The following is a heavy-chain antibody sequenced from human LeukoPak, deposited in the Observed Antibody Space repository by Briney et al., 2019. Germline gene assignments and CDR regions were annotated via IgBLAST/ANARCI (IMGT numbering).Heavy chain of an antibody. CDR3: TRGKNFRADAFDI. Sequence: PGGSLRLSCAASGFTFSSYSMNWVRQAPGKGLEWVSSISSSSSYIHYADSVKGRFTISRDNAKNSLYLQMNSLRAEDTAVYYCTRGKNFRADAFDIWGQGTMVTVSS. D-gene: IGHD2/OR15-2a*01. V-gene: IGHV3-21*01. CDR1: GFTFSSYS. CDR2: ISSSSSYI. J-gene: IGHJ3*02.